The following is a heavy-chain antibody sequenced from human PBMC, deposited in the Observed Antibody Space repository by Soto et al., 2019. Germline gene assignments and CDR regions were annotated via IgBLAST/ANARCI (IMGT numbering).Heavy chain of an antibody. Sequence: SETLSLTCAVYCGSFIGYYWSWIRQPPGKGLEWIGEINHSGSTNYNPSLKSRVTISVDTSKNQFSLKLSSVTAADTAVYYCARGRRYCSSTSCYPWFDPWGQGTLVTVSS. D-gene: IGHD2-2*01. CDR3: ARGRRYCSSTSCYPWFDP. CDR1: CGSFIGYY. CDR2: INHSGST. J-gene: IGHJ5*02. V-gene: IGHV4-34*01.